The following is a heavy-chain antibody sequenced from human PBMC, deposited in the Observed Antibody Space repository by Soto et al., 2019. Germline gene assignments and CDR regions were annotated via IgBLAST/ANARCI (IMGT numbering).Heavy chain of an antibody. J-gene: IGHJ6*01. CDR2: IYSDNNT. CDR3: ARPYSAMGV. V-gene: IGHV3-53*02. CDR1: GFTVSSDS. Sequence: EVQLVETGGDLIQPGGSLRLSCAASGFTVSSDSMTWVRQAPGKGLELMAIIYSDNNTDYAESVKGRFSISRDTSKNILYLKINSLRAEDKAEYYCARPYSAMGVWGQGTTVTVSS.